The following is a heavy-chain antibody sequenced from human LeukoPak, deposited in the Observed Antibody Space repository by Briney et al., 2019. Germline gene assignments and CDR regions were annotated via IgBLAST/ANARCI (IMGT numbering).Heavy chain of an antibody. D-gene: IGHD3-22*01. Sequence: PGGSLRLSCAASGFTFRSYWMSWVRQAPGKGLEWVAVIWYDGSNKYYADSVKGRFTISRDNSKKTLYLQMNSLRAEDTAAYYCARDSDYYDSSGYYEYYFDYWGQGTLVTVSS. CDR1: GFTFRSYW. CDR2: IWYDGSNK. J-gene: IGHJ4*02. V-gene: IGHV3-33*08. CDR3: ARDSDYYDSSGYYEYYFDY.